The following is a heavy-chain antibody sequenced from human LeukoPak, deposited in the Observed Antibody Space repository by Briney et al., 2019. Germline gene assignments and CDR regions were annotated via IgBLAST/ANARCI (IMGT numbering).Heavy chain of an antibody. CDR2: IYYSGST. Sequence: PSETLSLTCTVSGGSISSGDYYWSWIRQPPGKGLEWIGYIYYSGSTYYNPSLKSRVTISIDTSKNQFSLKLSSVTAADTAVYYCARDNGYCSGGSCRGYFQHWGQGTLVTVSS. D-gene: IGHD2-15*01. V-gene: IGHV4-30-4*01. J-gene: IGHJ1*01. CDR3: ARDNGYCSGGSCRGYFQH. CDR1: GGSISSGDYY.